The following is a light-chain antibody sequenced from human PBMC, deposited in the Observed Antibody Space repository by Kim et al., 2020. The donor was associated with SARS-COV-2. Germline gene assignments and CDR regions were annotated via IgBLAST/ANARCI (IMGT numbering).Light chain of an antibody. V-gene: IGKV1D-12*01. J-gene: IGKJ4*01. Sequence: ASVGDRVTITCRASQDISSWLGWYQQKPGKAPKVLICEASNLQSGVPSRFSGSGSGTDFTLTINSLQPEDFATYYCQQTHSFPLTFGGGTKVDIK. CDR1: QDISSW. CDR3: QQTHSFPLT. CDR2: EAS.